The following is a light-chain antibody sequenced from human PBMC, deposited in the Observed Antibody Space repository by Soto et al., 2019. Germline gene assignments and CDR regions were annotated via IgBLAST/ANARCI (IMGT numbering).Light chain of an antibody. V-gene: IGKV1-5*03. CDR2: QAS. J-gene: IGKJ1*01. CDR3: QQYDSYPRT. Sequence: DIQMTQSPSTLSASLGDRVNITCRTTHNIARWLAWYQHKPGKAPKLLIYQASTLEGGISSRFSISGSGTEFTLTISSLQTDDFATYYCQQYDSYPRTFGQGTKVE. CDR1: HNIARW.